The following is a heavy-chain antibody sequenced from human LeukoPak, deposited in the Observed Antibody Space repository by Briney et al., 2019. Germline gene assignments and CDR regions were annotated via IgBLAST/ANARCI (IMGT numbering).Heavy chain of an antibody. CDR1: GFTVSNNY. Sequence: GGSLRLSCTASGFTVSNNYMNWVRQAPGKGLEWVALIYSGGTTNYADSVKGRFTISRDNSKNALYLQMTNVRVADTAVYYCARDPPGIAASVSGGWGQGTLVTVS. J-gene: IGHJ4*02. CDR2: IYSGGTT. D-gene: IGHD6-13*01. CDR3: ARDPPGIAASVSGG. V-gene: IGHV3-53*01.